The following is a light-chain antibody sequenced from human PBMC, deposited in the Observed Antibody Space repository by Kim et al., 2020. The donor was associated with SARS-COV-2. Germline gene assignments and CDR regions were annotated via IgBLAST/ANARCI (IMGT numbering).Light chain of an antibody. CDR1: NLRRQS. Sequence: SYELTQPPSVSVAPGQTATIACGGDNLRRQSVHWYQQMPGQAPAVVIEYDSDRPSGIPARISVSKSGHTATLTITSVEAGDEADFYCQVWDDVSDHWVFG. CDR3: QVWDDVSDHWV. J-gene: IGLJ3*02. V-gene: IGLV3-21*04. CDR2: YDS.